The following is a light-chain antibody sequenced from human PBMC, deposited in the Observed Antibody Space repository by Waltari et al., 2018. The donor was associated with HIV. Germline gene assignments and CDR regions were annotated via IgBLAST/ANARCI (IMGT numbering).Light chain of an antibody. J-gene: IGKJ2*01. CDR1: ESISRC. V-gene: IGKV1-12*01. CDR2: DAS. Sequence: DIQESQFPSSLPASTGDTVTITCRASESISRCLAWYQQKTGQAPRLLIYDASRLDGGAPSRFRGFGSGTDFTLDISNLQIEDFATYICQQANGFPHTFGQGTKVE. CDR3: QQANGFPHT.